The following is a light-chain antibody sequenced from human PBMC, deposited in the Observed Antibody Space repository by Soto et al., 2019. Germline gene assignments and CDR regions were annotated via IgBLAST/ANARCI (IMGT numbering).Light chain of an antibody. CDR3: SSYTSNDTLEV. CDR2: EVN. V-gene: IGLV2-14*01. J-gene: IGLJ1*01. CDR1: TNDVGGYKY. Sequence: QSVLTQPASVSGSPGQSITISCTGTTNDVGGYKYVSWYQQHPGKAPKLMTYEVNNRASGVSNRFSGSKSGNTASLTISGLQAEDEADYFCSSYTSNDTLEVFGAGTKVTVL.